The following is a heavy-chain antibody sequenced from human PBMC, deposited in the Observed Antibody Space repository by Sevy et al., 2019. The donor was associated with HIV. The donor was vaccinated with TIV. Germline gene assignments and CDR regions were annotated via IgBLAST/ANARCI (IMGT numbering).Heavy chain of an antibody. D-gene: IGHD5-12*01. CDR2: IKSKTDGGTT. V-gene: IGHV3-15*01. CDR1: GFTFSNAW. CDR3: TTAATSFEFDY. Sequence: GESLKISCAASGFTFSNAWMSWVRQAPGKGLEWVGRIKSKTDGGTTDYAAPVKGRFTFSRDDSKNTLYLQMNSLKTEDTAVYYCTTAATSFEFDYWGQGTLVTVSS. J-gene: IGHJ4*02.